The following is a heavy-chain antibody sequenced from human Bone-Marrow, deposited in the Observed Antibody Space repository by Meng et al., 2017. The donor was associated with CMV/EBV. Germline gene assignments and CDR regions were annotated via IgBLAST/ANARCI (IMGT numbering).Heavy chain of an antibody. CDR1: GYTFTGYY. CDR3: ARGKNYDFWSGYYTGYYYYGMDV. CDR2: INPNSGGT. D-gene: IGHD3-3*01. J-gene: IGHJ6*02. Sequence: ASVKVSCKASGYTFTGYYMHWVRQAPGQGLEWMGWINPNSGGTNYAQKFQGRVTMTRDTSISTAYMELSRLRSDDTAVYYCARGKNYDFWSGYYTGYYYYGMDVWGQGTTVTASS. V-gene: IGHV1-2*02.